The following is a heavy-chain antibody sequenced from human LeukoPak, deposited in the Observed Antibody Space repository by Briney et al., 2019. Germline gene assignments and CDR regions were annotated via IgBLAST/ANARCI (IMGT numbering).Heavy chain of an antibody. J-gene: IGHJ4*02. CDR1: GFTLSTNA. D-gene: IGHD1-26*01. CDR2: ISGSGAST. Sequence: GGSLRLSCLTSGFTLSTNAMSWVRQAPGKGLEWISGISGSGASTYYADSVKGRFTISRDDSRNTLYLHMNSLRGDDTAVYYCAKDVGKWKSLHFFDYWGQGTLVTVSS. CDR3: AKDVGKWKSLHFFDY. V-gene: IGHV3-23*01.